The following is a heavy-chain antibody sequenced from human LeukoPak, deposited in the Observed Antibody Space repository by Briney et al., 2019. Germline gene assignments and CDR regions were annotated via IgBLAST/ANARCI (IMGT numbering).Heavy chain of an antibody. CDR3: AKGSGYYYDSSGYYYY. CDR1: GFTFSSYS. V-gene: IGHV3-23*01. Sequence: GGSLRLSCAASGFTFSSYSMNWVRQAPGKGLEWVSAISGSGGSTYYADSVKGRFTISRDNSKNTLYLQMNSLRAEDTAVYYCAKGSGYYYDSSGYYYYWGQGTLVTVSS. J-gene: IGHJ4*02. D-gene: IGHD3-22*01. CDR2: ISGSGGST.